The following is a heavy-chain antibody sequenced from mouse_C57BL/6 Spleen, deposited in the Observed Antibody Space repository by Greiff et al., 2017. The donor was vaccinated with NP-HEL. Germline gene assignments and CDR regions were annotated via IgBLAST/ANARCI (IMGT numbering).Heavy chain of an antibody. CDR1: GFTFSSYT. V-gene: IGHV5-9*01. CDR2: ISGGGGNT. J-gene: IGHJ4*01. CDR3: ARHGGYYAMDY. Sequence: DVMLVESGGGLVKPGGSLKLSCAASGFTFSSYTMSWVRQTPEKRLEWVATISGGGGNTYYPDSVKGRFTISRDNSKNTLYLQMSSLRSEDTAVYYCARHGGYYAMDYWGQGTSVTVSS.